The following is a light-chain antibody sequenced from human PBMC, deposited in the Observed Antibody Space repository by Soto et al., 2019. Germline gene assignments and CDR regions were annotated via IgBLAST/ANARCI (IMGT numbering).Light chain of an antibody. CDR3: QQYNTWPPIT. CDR2: GAS. CDR1: QSVSSN. J-gene: IGKJ5*01. Sequence: EIVMTQSPATLSVSPGERATLSCRASQSVSSNLAWYQQKPGQAPRLLISGASTRATGIPVRFSGSGSGTEFTLTISSLQSEDFAVYYCQQYNTWPPITFGQGTRLEIK. V-gene: IGKV3-15*01.